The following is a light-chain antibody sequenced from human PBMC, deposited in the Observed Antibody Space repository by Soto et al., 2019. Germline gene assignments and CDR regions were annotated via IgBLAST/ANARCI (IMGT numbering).Light chain of an antibody. CDR2: GAF. V-gene: IGKV3-15*01. CDR3: QQYNDWPLT. CDR1: QSVSSSY. Sequence: EIVMTQSPVTLSVSPWERATLSCSASQSVSSSYLAWYQQKPGQAPSLLIYGAFTRATGIPARFSGTGSGTEFTLTISSLQSEDFALYYCQQYNDWPLTFGQGTKVDI. J-gene: IGKJ1*01.